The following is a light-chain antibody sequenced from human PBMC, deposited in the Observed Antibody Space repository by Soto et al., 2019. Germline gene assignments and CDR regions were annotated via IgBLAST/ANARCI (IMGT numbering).Light chain of an antibody. Sequence: QSALTQPASVSASPGQSITISCTGNSSDINSYKFVSWYQVLPGKAPKLIIYEDDYRPPGISSRFSASKSGNTASLTSSGVQMEDDSHCCCCSGTKANTWVFGGGTKLTVL. CDR1: SSDINSYKF. CDR2: EDD. J-gene: IGLJ3*02. V-gene: IGLV2-14*01. CDR3: CSGTKANTWV.